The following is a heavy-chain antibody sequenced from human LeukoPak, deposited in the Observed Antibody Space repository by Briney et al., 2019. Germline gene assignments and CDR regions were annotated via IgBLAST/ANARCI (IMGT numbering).Heavy chain of an antibody. CDR3: VYYYGSGSVEY. D-gene: IGHD3-10*01. J-gene: IGHJ4*02. CDR2: FYYSGST. V-gene: IGHV4-39*01. CDR1: GGSITSSNYY. Sequence: SETLSLTCTVAGGSITSSNYYWGWIRQPPGKGLEWIGSFYYSGSTNYNPSLKSRVTISVDTSRNQFSLKLSSVTAADTAVYYCVYYYGSGSVEYWGQGTLVTVSS.